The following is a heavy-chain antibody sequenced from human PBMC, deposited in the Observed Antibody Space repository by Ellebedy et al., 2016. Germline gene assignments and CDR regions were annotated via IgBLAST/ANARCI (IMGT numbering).Heavy chain of an antibody. CDR2: ISYTSNTI. CDR3: ASCHCANGVCYLFDY. Sequence: GESLKISCAVSGFTVSSNYMSWVRQAPGRGLEWVAYISYTSNTIAYADSVKGRLTISRDYARSSLYLQMNSLKDEDTAVYYCASCHCANGVCYLFDYWGQGTQVTVSS. V-gene: IGHV3-48*02. D-gene: IGHD2-8*01. J-gene: IGHJ4*02. CDR1: GFTVSSNY.